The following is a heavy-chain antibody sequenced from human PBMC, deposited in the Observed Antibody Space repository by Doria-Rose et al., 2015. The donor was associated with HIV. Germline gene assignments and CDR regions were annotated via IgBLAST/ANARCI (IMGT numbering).Heavy chain of an antibody. CDR2: MYYSGST. CDR1: GGSITSSSYY. D-gene: IGHD1-1*01. CDR3: ARGTDDYYYYYMDV. J-gene: IGHJ6*03. Sequence: VQLQESGPGLVKPSDTLSLTCTISGGSITSSSYYWGWIRQPPGKGLEWIGSMYYSGSTYYNPSLKSRVTISVDTSKNQFSLKLSSVTAADTAVYYCARGTDDYYYYYMDVWGKGTTVTVSS. V-gene: IGHV4-39*07.